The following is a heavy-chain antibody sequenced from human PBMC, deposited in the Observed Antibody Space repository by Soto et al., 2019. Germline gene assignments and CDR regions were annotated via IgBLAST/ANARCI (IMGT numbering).Heavy chain of an antibody. CDR1: GGTFNRQA. CDR2: FIPIFGTT. Sequence: QVVQSGAEVKKPGSSVKVSCKASGGTFNRQAFSWVRQAPGQGLEWMGGFIPIFGTTDYSQKFQGRVTITADEATSTAYMELSSLTSYDTAVYYCARGDSSMFEGGEWFDPWGQGTLVTVSS. V-gene: IGHV1-69*12. D-gene: IGHD3-10*02. CDR3: ARGDSSMFEGGEWFDP. J-gene: IGHJ5*02.